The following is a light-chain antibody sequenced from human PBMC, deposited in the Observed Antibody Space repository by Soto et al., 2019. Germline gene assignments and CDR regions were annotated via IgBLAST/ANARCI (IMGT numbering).Light chain of an antibody. Sequence: QSALTQPPSASGSPGQSVTISCTGTSSDVGAYNFVSWYQHHPGKAPKVMMYEVTKRPSGVPDRFSGSKSGNTASLTVSGLQAEDAADYYCSSFGGSNNVNVFGGGTKLTVL. J-gene: IGLJ2*01. CDR1: SSDVGAYNF. CDR2: EVT. V-gene: IGLV2-8*01. CDR3: SSFGGSNNVNV.